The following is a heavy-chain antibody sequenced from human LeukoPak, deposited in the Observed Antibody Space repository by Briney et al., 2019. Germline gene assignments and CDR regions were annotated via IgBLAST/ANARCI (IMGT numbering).Heavy chain of an antibody. Sequence: GGSLRLSCAASGFTFSGSSMSWVRQAPGKGLEWVSSISSSSSYIYYADSVKGRFTVSRDNAKNSLYPLMNSLRAEDTAVYYCARTTVVTLIDYWGQGTLVTVSS. CDR3: ARTTVVTLIDY. J-gene: IGHJ4*02. CDR1: GFTFSGSS. CDR2: ISSSSSYI. V-gene: IGHV3-21*01. D-gene: IGHD4-23*01.